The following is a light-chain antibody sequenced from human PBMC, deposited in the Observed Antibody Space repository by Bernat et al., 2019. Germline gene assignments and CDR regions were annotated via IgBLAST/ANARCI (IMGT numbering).Light chain of an antibody. Sequence: VSVGDRVTITCRASQAINSYLNWYQQKSGKAPKLLIYYANSLPSGVPSRFSGSGSGTEFTITISSLQPEDFATYYCQQGNSNPLTFGGGTKVELK. CDR1: QAINSY. J-gene: IGKJ4*01. V-gene: IGKV1-9*01. CDR2: YAN. CDR3: QQGNSNPLT.